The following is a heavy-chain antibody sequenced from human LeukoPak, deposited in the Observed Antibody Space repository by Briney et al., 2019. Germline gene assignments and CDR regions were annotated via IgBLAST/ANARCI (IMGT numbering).Heavy chain of an antibody. Sequence: PGGSLRLSCAASGLTFSTYAISWVCQAPGRGLEWVSAISGGGAYTYYADSVKGRFTISGDYSKNTLYLQMNGLRAEDTAVYYCASYTSSSAHSNWGQGTLVTVSS. CDR2: ISGGGAYT. CDR1: GLTFSTYA. J-gene: IGHJ4*02. D-gene: IGHD6-6*01. CDR3: ASYTSSSAHSN. V-gene: IGHV3-23*01.